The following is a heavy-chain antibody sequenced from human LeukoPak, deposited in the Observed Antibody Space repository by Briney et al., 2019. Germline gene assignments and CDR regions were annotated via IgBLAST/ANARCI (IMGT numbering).Heavy chain of an antibody. Sequence: SETLSLTCSVSGGSISSSSYHWGWIRQPPGKGLEWIGSIYYSGSTYYNPSLKSRVTISVDMSKNQFSLKLSSVTAADTAVYYCARLGFQSGSYPFDYWGQGTLVTVSS. J-gene: IGHJ4*02. V-gene: IGHV4-39*01. CDR2: IYYSGST. CDR1: GGSISSSSYH. CDR3: ARLGFQSGSYPFDY. D-gene: IGHD1-26*01.